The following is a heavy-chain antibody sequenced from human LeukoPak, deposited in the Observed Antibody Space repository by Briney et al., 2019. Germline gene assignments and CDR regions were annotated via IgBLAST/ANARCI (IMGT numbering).Heavy chain of an antibody. CDR2: IIPIFGTA. D-gene: IGHD6-13*01. CDR1: GGTFSSYA. V-gene: IGHV1-69*06. CDR3: ASGGIAAAGTIGNYYYYMDV. J-gene: IGHJ6*03. Sequence: GASVTVSCKASGGTFSSYAISWVRQAPGQGLEWMGGIIPIFGTANYAQKFQGRVTITADKSTSTAYMELSSLRSEDTAVYYCASGGIAAAGTIGNYYYYMDVWGKGTTVTVSS.